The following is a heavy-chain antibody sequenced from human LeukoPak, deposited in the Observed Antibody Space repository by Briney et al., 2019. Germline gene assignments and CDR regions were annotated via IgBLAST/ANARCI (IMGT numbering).Heavy chain of an antibody. CDR2: ISWNSGSI. V-gene: IGHV3-9*03. CDR1: GFTFDDYA. Sequence: GGSLRLSCAASGFTFDDYAMHWVRQAPGKGLEWVSGISWNSGSIGYADSVKGRFTISRDNAKNSLYLQMNSLRAEDMALYYCATVDTEHYFDYWGQGTLVTVSS. J-gene: IGHJ4*02. CDR3: ATVDTEHYFDY. D-gene: IGHD5-18*01.